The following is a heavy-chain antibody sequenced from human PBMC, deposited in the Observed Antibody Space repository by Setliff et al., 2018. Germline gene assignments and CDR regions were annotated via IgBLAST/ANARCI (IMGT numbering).Heavy chain of an antibody. D-gene: IGHD6-13*01. CDR3: AREMEAAGQRAFDI. J-gene: IGHJ3*02. V-gene: IGHV3-7*01. CDR2: IKQDGSEK. Sequence: GGSLRLSCAASGFTFSSYWMSWVRQAPGKGLEWVANIKQDGSEKYYVDSVKGRFTISRDNANNALYLQMNSLTAEDTAVYYCAREMEAAGQRAFDIWGQGTMVTVSS. CDR1: GFTFSSYW.